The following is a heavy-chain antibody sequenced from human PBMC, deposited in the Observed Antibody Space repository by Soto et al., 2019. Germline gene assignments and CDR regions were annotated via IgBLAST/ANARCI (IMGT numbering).Heavy chain of an antibody. CDR1: GGSFSSFY. Sequence: PSETLSLTCAVYGGSFSSFYWIWIRQPPGKGLEWIGEINHSGSTKYNPSLKSRVTISVDRSKNQFSLKLSSVTAADTAVYYCARETYGDYVGYFDPWGQGTLVTVSS. CDR3: ARETYGDYVGYFDP. V-gene: IGHV4-34*01. D-gene: IGHD4-17*01. CDR2: INHSGST. J-gene: IGHJ5*02.